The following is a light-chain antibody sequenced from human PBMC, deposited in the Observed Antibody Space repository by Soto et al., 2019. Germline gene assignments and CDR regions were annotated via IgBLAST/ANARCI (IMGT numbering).Light chain of an antibody. CDR1: SSDVGAYNY. J-gene: IGLJ3*02. V-gene: IGLV2-23*02. CDR2: EVS. Sequence: QSSLTQPASVSGSPGQSITISCTGTSSDVGAYNYVSWYQQHPGKAPKLMIFEVSNRASGVSIRFSGSKSGITASLTISGLQAEDEADYYCCSYAAGSTWVFGGGTKLTVL. CDR3: CSYAAGSTWV.